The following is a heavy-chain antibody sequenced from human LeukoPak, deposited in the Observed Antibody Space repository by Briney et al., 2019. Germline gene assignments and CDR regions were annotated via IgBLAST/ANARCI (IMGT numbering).Heavy chain of an antibody. CDR2: ISYDGSNK. J-gene: IGHJ4*02. Sequence: PGGSLRLSCAASGFTFTNYAMSWVRQAPGKGLEWVAVISYDGSNKYYADSVKGRFTISRDNSKNTLYLQMNSLRAEDTAVYYCAKRGYYYDSSGYYSRTYFDYWGQGTLVTVSS. D-gene: IGHD3-22*01. V-gene: IGHV3-30*18. CDR3: AKRGYYYDSSGYYSRTYFDY. CDR1: GFTFTNYA.